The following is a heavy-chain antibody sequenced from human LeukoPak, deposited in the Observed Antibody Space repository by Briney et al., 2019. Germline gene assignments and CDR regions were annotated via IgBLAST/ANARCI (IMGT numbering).Heavy chain of an antibody. CDR1: GYTFTGYY. V-gene: IGHV1-2*02. CDR2: INPNSGGT. D-gene: IGHD3-22*01. CDR3: ATDSSGFVDYDY. Sequence: ASVKVSCRASGYTFTGYYMHWVRQAPGQGLEWMGWINPNSGGTNYAQKFQGRVTMTRDTSISTAYMELSRLRSDDTAVYYCATDSSGFVDYDYWGQGTLVTVSS. J-gene: IGHJ4*02.